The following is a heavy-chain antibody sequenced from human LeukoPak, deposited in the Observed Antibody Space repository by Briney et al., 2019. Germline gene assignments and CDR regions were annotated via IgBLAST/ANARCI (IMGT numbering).Heavy chain of an antibody. Sequence: PGGSLRLSCAASGFTFSDYWMNWVRQAPGKGLEWVSSISSSSSYIYYADSVKGRFTISRDNAKNSLYLQMNSLRAEDTAVYYCAREVDWRYYYDSSGYYYSYYFDYWGQGTLVTVSS. D-gene: IGHD3-22*01. CDR3: AREVDWRYYYDSSGYYYSYYFDY. V-gene: IGHV3-21*01. CDR1: GFTFSDYW. CDR2: ISSSSSYI. J-gene: IGHJ4*02.